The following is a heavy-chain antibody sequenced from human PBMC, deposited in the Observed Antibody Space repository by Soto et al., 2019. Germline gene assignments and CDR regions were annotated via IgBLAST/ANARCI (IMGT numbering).Heavy chain of an antibody. CDR3: VRDGTKTLRDWFDP. Sequence: SETLSLTCTGSGASISGFYWSWIRKSAGKGLEWIGRIYATGTTDYNPSLKSRVMMSVDTSKKQFSLKLRSVTAADTAVYYCVRDGTKTLRDWFDPWGQGISVTVS. J-gene: IGHJ5*02. CDR2: IYATGTT. D-gene: IGHD1-1*01. V-gene: IGHV4-4*07. CDR1: GASISGFY.